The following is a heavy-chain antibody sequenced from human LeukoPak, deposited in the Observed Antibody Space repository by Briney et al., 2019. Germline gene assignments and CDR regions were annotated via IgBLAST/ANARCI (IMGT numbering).Heavy chain of an antibody. J-gene: IGHJ2*01. CDR2: IYHTGLS. CDR3: ARVPLRSNWYFDV. Sequence: SETLSLTCAVSDNSIDIGYYWGWIRQPPGKGLEWIGNIYHTGLSYYNPSLKSRLTMSVDKSENQFSLQLFSVTAADTAVYYCARVPLRSNWYFDVWGRGTPVTVSS. CDR1: DNSIDIGYY. V-gene: IGHV4-38-2*01.